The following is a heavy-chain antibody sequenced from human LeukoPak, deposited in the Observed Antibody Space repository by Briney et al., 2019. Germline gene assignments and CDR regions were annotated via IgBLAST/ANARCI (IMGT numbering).Heavy chain of an antibody. D-gene: IGHD2/OR15-2a*01. Sequence: GGSLRLSCAASGFIFSNCFFVWARQAPGKGLELISGISGNDGRTYFADSVKGRFTISRDNSKNTLYLQMNSLRAEDTAVYYCAKSENTESRPHTDYWGQGTLVTVSS. V-gene: IGHV3-23*01. J-gene: IGHJ4*02. CDR2: ISGNDGRT. CDR1: GFIFSNCF. CDR3: AKSENTESRPHTDY.